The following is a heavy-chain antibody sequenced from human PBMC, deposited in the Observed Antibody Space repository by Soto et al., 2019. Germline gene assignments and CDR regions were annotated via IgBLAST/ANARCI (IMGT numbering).Heavy chain of an antibody. V-gene: IGHV3-23*01. D-gene: IGHD6-13*01. CDR3: AKDRSSSWYLGPPLANNWFDP. CDR1: GFTFSSYA. J-gene: IGHJ5*02. Sequence: GGSLRLSCAASGFTFSSYAMSWVRQAPGKGLEWVSAISGSGGSTYYADSVKGRFTISRDNSKNTLYLQMNSLRAEDTAVYYCAKDRSSSWYLGPPLANNWFDPWGQGTLVTVSS. CDR2: ISGSGGST.